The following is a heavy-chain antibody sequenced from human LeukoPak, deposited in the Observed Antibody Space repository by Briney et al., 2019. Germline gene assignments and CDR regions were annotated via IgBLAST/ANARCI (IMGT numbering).Heavy chain of an antibody. V-gene: IGHV4-34*01. J-gene: IGHJ4*02. D-gene: IGHD3-10*01. CDR3: ARRSPHRWAMVRGHIDY. CDR2: INHSGST. Sequence: SETLSLTCAVYGGSFSGYYWSWIRQPPGKGLEWIGEINHSGSTNYNPSLKSRVTISVDTSKNQFSLKLSSVTAADTAVYYCARRSPHRWAMVRGHIDYWGQGTLVTVSS. CDR1: GGSFSGYY.